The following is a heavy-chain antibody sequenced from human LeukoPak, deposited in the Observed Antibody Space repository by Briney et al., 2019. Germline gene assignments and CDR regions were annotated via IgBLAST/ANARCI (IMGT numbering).Heavy chain of an antibody. CDR1: GYTFTSYG. V-gene: IGHV1-18*01. CDR2: ISAYNGNT. CDR3: ARGPIIDIAIVPAADEYYYMDV. J-gene: IGHJ6*03. Sequence: GASVKVSCKASGYTFTSYGISWERQAPGQGLEWMGWISAYNGNTNYAQKLQGRVTMTTDRSTSTAYMELRSLRSDDTAVYYCARGPIIDIAIVPAADEYYYMDVWGKGTTVTVSS. D-gene: IGHD2-2*01.